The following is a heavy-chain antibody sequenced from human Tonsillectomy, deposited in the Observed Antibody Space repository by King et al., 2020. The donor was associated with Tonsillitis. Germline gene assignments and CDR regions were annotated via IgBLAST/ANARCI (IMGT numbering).Heavy chain of an antibody. Sequence: VQLVESGGGLAQPGGSLRLSCAASGFTFSSYEMNWVRQAPGKGLEWVSYISSSAGTIFYADSVKGRFTISRDNAKNSLYLQMNSLIAEDTAVYYCARTYYYDSSGPFDYWGQGTLVTVSS. D-gene: IGHD3-22*01. CDR2: ISSSAGTI. CDR1: GFTFSSYE. CDR3: ARTYYYDSSGPFDY. J-gene: IGHJ4*02. V-gene: IGHV3-48*03.